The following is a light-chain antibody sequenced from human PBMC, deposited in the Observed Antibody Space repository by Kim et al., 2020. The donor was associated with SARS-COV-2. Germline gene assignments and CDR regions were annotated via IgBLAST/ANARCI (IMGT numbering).Light chain of an antibody. V-gene: IGLV9-49*01. CDR3: GADHGSGSNFLVV. CDR2: VGTGGIVG. J-gene: IGLJ2*01. CDR1: SGYSKYK. Sequence: CTLSSGYSKYKVDWYQQRPGKGPRFVMRVGTGGIVGSKGDGIPDRFSVLGSGLNRYLTIKNIQEEDESDYHCGADHGSGSNFLVVFGGGTQLTVL.